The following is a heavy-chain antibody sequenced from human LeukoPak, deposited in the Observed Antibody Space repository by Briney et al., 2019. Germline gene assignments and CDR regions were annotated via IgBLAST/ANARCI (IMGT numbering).Heavy chain of an antibody. CDR1: GGSINNGGYY. D-gene: IGHD6-13*01. J-gene: IGHJ4*02. CDR3: ARRLSSSWTGIFDY. Sequence: PSQTLSLTCTVSGGSINNGGYYWSWIRQHPGKGLEWIGYIYYSGSSYYNPSLRSRVTISVDTSKNHFSLKLSSVTAADTAVYYCARRLSSSWTGIFDYWGQGTLVTVSS. CDR2: IYYSGSS. V-gene: IGHV4-31*03.